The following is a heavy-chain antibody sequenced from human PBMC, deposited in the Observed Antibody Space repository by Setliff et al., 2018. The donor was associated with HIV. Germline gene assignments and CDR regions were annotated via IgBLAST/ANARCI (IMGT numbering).Heavy chain of an antibody. D-gene: IGHD4-17*01. V-gene: IGHV4-59*01. CDR1: GGSISSYY. CDR3: ARDGQTTVVTRYYFDY. Sequence: LSLTCIVSGGSISSYYWSWIRQPPWKGLEWIGYIYYNGNTNYNPSLKSRVTISVDTSKNQLSLKLSSVTAADTAVYYCARDGQTTVVTRYYFDYWGQGTLVTVSS. CDR2: IYYNGNT. J-gene: IGHJ4*02.